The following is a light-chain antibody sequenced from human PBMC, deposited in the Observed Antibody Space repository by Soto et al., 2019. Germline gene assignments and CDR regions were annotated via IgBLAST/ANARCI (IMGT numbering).Light chain of an antibody. V-gene: IGKV1-5*03. J-gene: IGKJ1*01. CDR2: EAS. CDR3: QQYKFYWT. CDR1: QTLTGH. Sequence: DIPMTQSPSTLSASVGDRVTITCRASQTLTGHLAWYQQKPGKAPNLLIYEASSLESGVPSRFSGSGFDTEFXLTISSLQPDDFATYYCQQYKFYWTFGQGTKVEIK.